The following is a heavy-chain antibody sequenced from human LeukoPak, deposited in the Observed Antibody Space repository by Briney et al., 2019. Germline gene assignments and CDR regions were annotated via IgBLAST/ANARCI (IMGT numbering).Heavy chain of an antibody. D-gene: IGHD2-2*01. CDR2: INHSGST. V-gene: IGHV4-34*01. Sequence: SETLSLTCAVYGGSFSGYYWSWIRQPPGKGLEWIGEINHSGSTNYNPSLKSRVTISVDTSKNQFSLKLSSVTAADTALYYCARGRGSTKGVRYYYYMDVWGKGTTVTVSS. CDR3: ARGRGSTKGVRYYYYMDV. J-gene: IGHJ6*03. CDR1: GGSFSGYY.